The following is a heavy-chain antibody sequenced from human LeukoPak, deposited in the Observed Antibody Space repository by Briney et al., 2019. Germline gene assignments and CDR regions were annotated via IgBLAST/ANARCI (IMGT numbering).Heavy chain of an antibody. D-gene: IGHD6-19*01. CDR2: TSYDGSNK. CDR3: ARDRSQWLTTEYFQH. Sequence: GGSLRLSCEASGFTFSSYVMHWVRQAPGKGLEWVAGTSYDGSNKYYADSVKGRFTISRDNSKNTLYLQMNSLRGEDTAVCFCARDRSQWLTTEYFQHWGQGTLVTVSS. V-gene: IGHV3-30-3*01. J-gene: IGHJ1*01. CDR1: GFTFSSYV.